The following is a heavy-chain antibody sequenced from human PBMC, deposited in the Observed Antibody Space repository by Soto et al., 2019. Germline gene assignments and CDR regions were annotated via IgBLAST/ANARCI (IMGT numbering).Heavy chain of an antibody. CDR2: ISWNSGSI. CDR1: GVTFVDYA. CDR3: GRLEGLATISYYFDY. V-gene: IGHV3-9*01. Sequence: GGSLRLSCAASGVTFVDYAMHWVRQATGKGLEWVSGISWNSGSIGYADSVKGRFTISRDNAKNSLYLQMNSLRAEDTAVYYCGRLEGLATISYYFDYWGQGALVTVSS. J-gene: IGHJ4*02. D-gene: IGHD1-1*01.